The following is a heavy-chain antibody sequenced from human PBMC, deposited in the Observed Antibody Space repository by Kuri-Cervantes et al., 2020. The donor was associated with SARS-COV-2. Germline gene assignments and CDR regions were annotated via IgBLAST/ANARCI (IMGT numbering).Heavy chain of an antibody. CDR3: AREDGRGYFDWLSATSYYYYYMDV. D-gene: IGHD3-9*01. CDR1: GYTFTSYY. Sequence: ASVKVSCKASGYTFTSYYMHWVRQAPGQGLEWMGIINPSGGSTSYAQKFQGRATMTRDTSTSTVYMELSSLRSEDTAVYYCAREDGRGYFDWLSATSYYYYYMDVWGKGTTVTVSS. J-gene: IGHJ6*03. V-gene: IGHV1-46*03. CDR2: INPSGGST.